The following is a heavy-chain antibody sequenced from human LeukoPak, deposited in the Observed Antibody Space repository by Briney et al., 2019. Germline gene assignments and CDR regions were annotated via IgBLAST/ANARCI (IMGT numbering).Heavy chain of an antibody. CDR2: IKRNSNTI. Sequence: GGSLRLSCTASGLTFSDYSMNWVRQAPGKGLEWLSYIKRNSNTIYYADSVKGRFFISRDNAEKSLYLQMNSLRVEDTGVYFCASRFYWGQGALVTVSS. CDR3: ASRFY. CDR1: GLTFSDYS. V-gene: IGHV3-48*04. J-gene: IGHJ4*02.